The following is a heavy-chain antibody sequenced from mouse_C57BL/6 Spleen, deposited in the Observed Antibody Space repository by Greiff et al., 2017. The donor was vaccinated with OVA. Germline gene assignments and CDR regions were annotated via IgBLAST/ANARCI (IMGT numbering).Heavy chain of an antibody. D-gene: IGHD1-1*01. V-gene: IGHV1-19*01. J-gene: IGHJ2*01. CDR1: GYTFPDYS. CDR3: ARGCYYYGSSSYCDD. Sequence: VQLKQSGPVLVKPGASVKMSCKASGYTFPDYSMNCVKQSHGTSLEWIGVINPYNGGTSYHQKFKGKATLTVDKSSSTAYMELNSLPSEDSAVYYCARGCYYYGSSSYCDDRGKGTTLTASS. CDR2: INPYNGGT.